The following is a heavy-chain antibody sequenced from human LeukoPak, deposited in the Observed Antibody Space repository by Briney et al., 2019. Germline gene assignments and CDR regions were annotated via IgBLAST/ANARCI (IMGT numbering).Heavy chain of an antibody. Sequence: GGSLRLSCAASGFTFSSYAMGWACQGPGKGLEWVSSTSTSGANTYYADSVKGRFTNSRDNSKNTLFLQMNSLRAEDTAIYYCAKRAGSYRCFDDWGQGTLVTVSS. CDR2: TSTSGANT. D-gene: IGHD3-16*02. CDR1: GFTFSSYA. J-gene: IGHJ4*02. CDR3: AKRAGSYRCFDD. V-gene: IGHV3-23*01.